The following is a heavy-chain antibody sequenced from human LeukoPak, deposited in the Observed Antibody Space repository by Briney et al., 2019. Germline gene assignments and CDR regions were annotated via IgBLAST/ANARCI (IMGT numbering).Heavy chain of an antibody. V-gene: IGHV3-74*01. CDR2: INCDGSNS. Sequence: PGGSLRLSCVASGFTFTTYWMHWVRQAPGKGLVWVSRINCDGSNSNYADSVKGRFTISRDNARNPLYLQMNGLRAEDTALYYCARTSPTSHFDFWGQGTLVTVSS. J-gene: IGHJ4*02. CDR1: GFTFTTYW. CDR3: ARTSPTSHFDF. D-gene: IGHD3-16*01.